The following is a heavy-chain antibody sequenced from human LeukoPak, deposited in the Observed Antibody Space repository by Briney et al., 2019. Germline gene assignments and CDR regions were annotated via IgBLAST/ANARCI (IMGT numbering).Heavy chain of an antibody. V-gene: IGHV3-23*01. CDR1: GFTFSSYA. CDR2: ISGSGGST. J-gene: IGHJ4*02. D-gene: IGHD4-17*01. CDR3: AKDGAMTTVTTAPDY. Sequence: GGSLRPSCAASGFTFSSYAMSWVRQAPGKGLEWVSAISGSGGSTYYADSVKGRFTISRDNSKNTLYLQMNSLRAEDTAVYYCAKDGAMTTVTTAPDYWGQGTLVTVSS.